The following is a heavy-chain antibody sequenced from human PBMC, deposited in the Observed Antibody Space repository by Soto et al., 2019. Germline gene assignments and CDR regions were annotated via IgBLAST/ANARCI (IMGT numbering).Heavy chain of an antibody. Sequence: PGGSLRLSCAASGFTFSSYSMNWVRQAPGKGLEWVSSISSSSSYIYYADSVKGRFTISRDNAKNSLYLQMNSLRAEDTAVYYCARGRSYGSGSYDNPDDAFDIWGQGTMVTVSS. CDR2: ISSSSSYI. V-gene: IGHV3-21*01. CDR3: ARGRSYGSGSYDNPDDAFDI. CDR1: GFTFSSYS. D-gene: IGHD3-10*01. J-gene: IGHJ3*02.